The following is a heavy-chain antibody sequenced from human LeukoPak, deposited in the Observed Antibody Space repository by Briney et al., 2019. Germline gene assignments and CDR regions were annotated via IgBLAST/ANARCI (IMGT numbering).Heavy chain of an antibody. Sequence: KPGGSLRLSCAASGFTFSDYYMSWIRQAPGKGLEWVSYISSTGSTIYYADSVKGRFTISRDNAKNSLYLQMNSLRAEDTAVYYCASHEYSSSSYYFDYWGQGTLVTVSS. CDR2: ISSTGSTI. D-gene: IGHD6-6*01. V-gene: IGHV3-11*01. CDR1: GFTFSDYY. J-gene: IGHJ4*02. CDR3: ASHEYSSSSYYFDY.